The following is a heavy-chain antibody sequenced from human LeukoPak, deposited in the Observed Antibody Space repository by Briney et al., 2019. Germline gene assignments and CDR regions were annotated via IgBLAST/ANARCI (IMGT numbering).Heavy chain of an antibody. J-gene: IGHJ6*02. CDR3: ARVSGVAGAYGMDV. D-gene: IGHD6-19*01. V-gene: IGHV4-4*02. CDR1: GGSIITLNW. CDR2: TYHSGSP. Sequence: GTLSLTCALSGGSIITLNWWSWVRQAPGKGLEWIGETYHSGSPKYDPSLMGRVTISVDKSKSQFSLNLTSVTAADTAVYYCARVSGVAGAYGMDVWGQGTTVTVSS.